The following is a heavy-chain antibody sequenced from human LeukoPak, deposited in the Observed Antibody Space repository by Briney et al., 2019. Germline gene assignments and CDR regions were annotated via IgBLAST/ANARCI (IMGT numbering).Heavy chain of an antibody. CDR2: IYYSGGT. D-gene: IGHD3-22*01. CDR1: GGSIRSSYYY. CDR3: ARAGSSAYLIDY. J-gene: IGHJ4*02. Sequence: SETLSLTCTVSGGSIRSSYYYWGWIRQPPGKGLEWIGYIYYSGGTNYNPSLKSRVTISVDTSKNQFSLKLTSVTAADTAVYYCARAGSSAYLIDYWGQGTLVTVSS. V-gene: IGHV4-61*05.